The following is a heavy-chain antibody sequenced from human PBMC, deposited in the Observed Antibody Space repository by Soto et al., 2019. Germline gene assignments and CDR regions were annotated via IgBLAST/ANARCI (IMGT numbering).Heavy chain of an antibody. D-gene: IGHD2-2*01. V-gene: IGHV3-48*03. CDR2: ISSSGSTI. CDR3: AREVVPAAIHYYGMDV. Sequence: VQLVESGGGLVQPGGSLRLSCAASGFTFSSYEMNWVRQAPGKGLEWVSYISSSGSTIYYADSVKGRFTISRDNAKNSLYLQMNSLRAEDTAVYYCAREVVPAAIHYYGMDVWGQGTTVTVSS. J-gene: IGHJ6*02. CDR1: GFTFSSYE.